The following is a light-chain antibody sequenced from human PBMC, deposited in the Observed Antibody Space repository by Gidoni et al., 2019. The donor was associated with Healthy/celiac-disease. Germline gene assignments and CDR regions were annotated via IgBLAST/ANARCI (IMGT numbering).Light chain of an antibody. Sequence: DIVMTQSPLSLPVTPGEPASISCRSSQSLLHSNGYNYLDWYLQKTGQSPQLLIYLGSTRASGVPDRFSGSGSGTDFTLKISRVEAEDVGVYYCMQALQTPLITFGQGTRLEIK. CDR2: LGS. J-gene: IGKJ5*01. CDR3: MQALQTPLIT. CDR1: QSLLHSNGYNY. V-gene: IGKV2-28*01.